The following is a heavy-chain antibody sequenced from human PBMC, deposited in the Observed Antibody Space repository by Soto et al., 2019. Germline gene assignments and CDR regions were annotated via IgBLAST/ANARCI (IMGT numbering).Heavy chain of an antibody. J-gene: IGHJ6*03. CDR3: ARKARYCSSTSCYYYYYYYMDG. CDR2: MNPNSGNT. CDR1: GYTFTSYD. Sequence: ASVKVSCKASGYTFTSYDINWVRQATGQGLEWMGWMNPNSGNTGYAQKFQGRVTMTRNTSISTAYMELSSLRSEDTAVYYCARKARYCSSTSCYYYYYYYMDGWGKGTTVTVAS. D-gene: IGHD2-2*01. V-gene: IGHV1-8*01.